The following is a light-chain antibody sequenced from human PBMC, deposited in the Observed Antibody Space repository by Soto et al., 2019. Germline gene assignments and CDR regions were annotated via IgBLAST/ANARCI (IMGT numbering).Light chain of an antibody. Sequence: QSVLTQPPSVSGSPGQSVTISCTGTSTDFVGYNRVSWYQQPPGTAPKLMIYEVSKRPSWVPDRFSGSKSGNTASLTISGHQAADEADYYCSLYTSENAYVFGTGPKLTVL. CDR2: EVS. V-gene: IGLV2-18*01. CDR1: STDFVGYNR. CDR3: SLYTSENAYV. J-gene: IGLJ1*01.